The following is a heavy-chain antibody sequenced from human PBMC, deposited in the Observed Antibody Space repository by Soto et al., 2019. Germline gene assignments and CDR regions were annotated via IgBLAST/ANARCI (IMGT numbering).Heavy chain of an antibody. CDR3: AKDLQSYGDYDYYCYGVDV. CDR2: ISYDGTNK. D-gene: IGHD4-17*01. Sequence: QVQLVESGGGEVQPGRSLTLSCAASGFTFSTYGMHWVRQTPGKGLEWVAVISYDGTNKFYSDSVKGRFTISRDNFKNTLTLQMNSLRADDTAVYSCAKDLQSYGDYDYYCYGVDVWGLGTRVTVSS. J-gene: IGHJ6*02. V-gene: IGHV3-30*18. CDR1: GFTFSTYG.